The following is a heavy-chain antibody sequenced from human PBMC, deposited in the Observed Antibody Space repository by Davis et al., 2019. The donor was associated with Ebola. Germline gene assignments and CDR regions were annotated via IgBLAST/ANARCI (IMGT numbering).Heavy chain of an antibody. CDR1: GFTFSYYY. J-gene: IGHJ5*02. D-gene: IGHD4-11*01. CDR3: ARGGLQGAGFDP. Sequence: GESLKISCAASGFTFSYYYMSWIRQAPGKGLEWVSYISGSGSTIYYADSVKGRFTISRDNAENSLYLQMNSLKTEDTAVYYCARGGLQGAGFDPWGQGTLVTVSS. CDR2: ISGSGSTI. V-gene: IGHV3-11*01.